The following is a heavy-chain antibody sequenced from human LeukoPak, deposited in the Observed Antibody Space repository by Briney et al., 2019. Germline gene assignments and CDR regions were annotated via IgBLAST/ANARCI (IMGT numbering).Heavy chain of an antibody. V-gene: IGHV3-48*01. CDR1: GFTFSGYS. Sequence: PGGSLRLSCATSGFTFSGYSMNWVRQAPGKGLEWISYISSSSINIHYGDSVKGRFTISRDNAENSLYLQMNSLRAEDTAVYYCVRDSIQLWPNAIDFWGQGTLVTVSS. D-gene: IGHD1-1*01. J-gene: IGHJ4*02. CDR3: VRDSIQLWPNAIDF. CDR2: ISSSSINI.